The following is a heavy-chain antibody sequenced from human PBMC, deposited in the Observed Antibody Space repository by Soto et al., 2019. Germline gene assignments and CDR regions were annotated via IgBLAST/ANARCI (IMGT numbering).Heavy chain of an antibody. D-gene: IGHD3-9*01. CDR3: ASILTVGGTYGMDV. Sequence: QVQLQESGPGLVKPSETLSLTCTVSGGSSSSYYWSWIRQPPVKGLEWIGYIYYSGSTNYNPSLKSRVTISVDTSKNQFSLKLSSVTAADTAVYYCASILTVGGTYGMDVWGQGTTVTVSS. J-gene: IGHJ6*02. CDR2: IYYSGST. V-gene: IGHV4-59*01. CDR1: GGSSSSYY.